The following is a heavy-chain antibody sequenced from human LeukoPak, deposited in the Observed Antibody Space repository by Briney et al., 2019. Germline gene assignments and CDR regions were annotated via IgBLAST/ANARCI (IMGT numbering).Heavy chain of an antibody. J-gene: IGHJ4*02. CDR1: GGTFSSYA. D-gene: IGHD1-26*01. CDR2: IIPIFGTA. V-gene: IGHV1-69*05. CDR3: ARTVGVEGPFDY. Sequence: SVKVSCKASGGTFSSYAISWVRQAPGQGLEWMGGIIPIFGTANYAQKFQSRVTITTDESTSTAYMELSSLRSEDTAVYYCARTVGVEGPFDYWGQGTLVTVSS.